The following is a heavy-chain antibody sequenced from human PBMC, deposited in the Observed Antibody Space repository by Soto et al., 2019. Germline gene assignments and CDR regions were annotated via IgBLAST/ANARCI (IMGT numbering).Heavy chain of an antibody. CDR1: GVSVTSGGNS. D-gene: IGHD3-16*01. CDR3: AMSYAGNGQNRDHAQ. Sequence: PSETLSLTCTGSGVSVTSGGNSWTWIRRPPGKGLEWIGYIYHSGTTYYNPSLKSRVSISIDRSKNQFSLNLNSVTAADTAVYFCAMSYAGNGQNRDHAQWSQGTLVTVSS. V-gene: IGHV4-30-2*01. CDR2: IYHSGTT. J-gene: IGHJ1*01.